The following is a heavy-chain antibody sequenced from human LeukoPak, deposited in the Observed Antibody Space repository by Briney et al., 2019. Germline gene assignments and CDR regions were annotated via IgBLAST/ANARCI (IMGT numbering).Heavy chain of an antibody. J-gene: IGHJ5*02. D-gene: IGHD6-19*01. CDR1: GGSIGRRNYY. CDR3: ASHLRYSSGWYNWFDP. CDR2: VYYSGTT. V-gene: IGHV4-39*02. Sequence: PSETLSLTCNVSGGSIGRRNYYWGWIRQPPGKGLEWIGSVYYSGTTHYNSSLKSRVSISVDTSKNHFSLKLNSVTAADTGMYYCASHLRYSSGWYNWFDPWGQGTPVTVSS.